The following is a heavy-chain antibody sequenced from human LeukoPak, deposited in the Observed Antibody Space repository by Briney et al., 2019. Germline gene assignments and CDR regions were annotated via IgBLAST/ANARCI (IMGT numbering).Heavy chain of an antibody. CDR2: IYHSGST. CDR1: GYSISSGYY. CDR3: AREYSSSRGPYYYYYYYMDV. V-gene: IGHV4-38-2*02. Sequence: KPSETLSLTCTVSGYSISSGYYWGWIRQPPGKGLEWIGSIYHSGSTYYNPSLKSRVTISVDTSKNQFSLKLSSVTAADTAVYYCAREYSSSRGPYYYYYYYMDVWGKGTTVTISS. J-gene: IGHJ6*03. D-gene: IGHD6-13*01.